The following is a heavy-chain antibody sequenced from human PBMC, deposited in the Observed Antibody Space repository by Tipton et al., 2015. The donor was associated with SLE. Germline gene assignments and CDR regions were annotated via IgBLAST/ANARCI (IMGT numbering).Heavy chain of an antibody. D-gene: IGHD6-19*01. V-gene: IGHV3-9*01. CDR1: GFTFDDYA. J-gene: IGHJ6*02. Sequence: SLRLSCAASGFTFDDYAMHWVRQAPGKGLEWVSGISWNSGSIGYADSVRGRFTISRDNAKNSLYLQMNSLRAEDTALYYCAKEGGVAGYYYGMDVWGQGTTVTVSS. CDR3: AKEGGVAGYYYGMDV. CDR2: ISWNSGSI.